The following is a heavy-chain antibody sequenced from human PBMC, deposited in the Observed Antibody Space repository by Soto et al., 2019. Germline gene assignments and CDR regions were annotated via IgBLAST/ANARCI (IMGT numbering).Heavy chain of an antibody. D-gene: IGHD3-22*01. Sequence: PSEALSLTCAVYGGSFSGYYWSGIRQPPGKWLEWIGEINHSGSTNYNPSLKSRVTISVDTSKNQFSLKLSSVTAADTAVYCNDSSGYCFDYWGQGTLVT. V-gene: IGHV4-34*01. CDR1: GGSFSGYY. CDR2: INHSGST. CDR3: DSSGYCFDY. J-gene: IGHJ4*02.